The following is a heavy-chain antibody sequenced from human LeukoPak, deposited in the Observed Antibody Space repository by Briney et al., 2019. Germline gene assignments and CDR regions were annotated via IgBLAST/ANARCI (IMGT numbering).Heavy chain of an antibody. CDR3: ARDGSGSYYKWRDNWFDP. Sequence: SQTLSLTCTVSGGSISSGGYYRSWIRQHPGKGLEGIGYVYYSGSTYYNPSLKSRVTISVDTSKNQFSLKPSSVTAADTAVYYCARDGSGSYYKWRDNWFDPWGQGTLVTVSS. V-gene: IGHV4-31*03. CDR2: VYYSGST. J-gene: IGHJ5*02. CDR1: GGSISSGGYY. D-gene: IGHD3-10*01.